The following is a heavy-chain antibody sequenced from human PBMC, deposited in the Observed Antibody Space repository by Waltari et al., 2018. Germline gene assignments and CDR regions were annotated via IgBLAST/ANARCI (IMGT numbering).Heavy chain of an antibody. CDR1: GFAFSSYG. CDR2: ISSDGSST. Sequence: EVQLGESGGGVVQPGGSLRVSCAASGFAFSSYGVPSFRHAPGKGLVWVARISSDGSSTSYADSVKGRFTISRDNAKNTLYLQMNSLRAEDTAVYYCARDGYSYGLGTFDIWGQGTMVTVSS. D-gene: IGHD5-18*01. CDR3: ARDGYSYGLGTFDI. J-gene: IGHJ3*02. V-gene: IGHV3-74*01.